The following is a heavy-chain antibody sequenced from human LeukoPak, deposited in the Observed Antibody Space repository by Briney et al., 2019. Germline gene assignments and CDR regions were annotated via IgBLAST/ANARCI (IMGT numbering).Heavy chain of an antibody. J-gene: IGHJ4*02. CDR2: IFYSGST. V-gene: IGHV4-39*07. CDR3: ARTGYSSSSRPVDY. CDR1: SGSISTSNYY. Sequence: PSETLSLTCTVSSGSISTSNYYWGWVRQPPGKALEWIGNIFYSGSTYYNPSLKSRVTISVDTSKNQFSLKLSSVTAADTAVYYCARTGYSSSSRPVDYWGQGTLVTVSS. D-gene: IGHD6-6*01.